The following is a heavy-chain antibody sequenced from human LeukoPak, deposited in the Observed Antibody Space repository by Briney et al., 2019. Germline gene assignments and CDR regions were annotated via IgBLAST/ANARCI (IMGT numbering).Heavy chain of an antibody. CDR1: GFTFSSYG. J-gene: IGHJ5*02. CDR2: IWYDGSNK. CDR3: ARAWGMSINWFDP. D-gene: IGHD3-16*01. Sequence: GGSLRLSCAASGFTFSSYGMHWVRQAPGKGLERVAVIWYDGSNKYYADSVKGRFTISRDNSKNTLYLQMNSLRAEDTAVYYCARAWGMSINWFDPWGQGTLVTVSS. V-gene: IGHV3-33*01.